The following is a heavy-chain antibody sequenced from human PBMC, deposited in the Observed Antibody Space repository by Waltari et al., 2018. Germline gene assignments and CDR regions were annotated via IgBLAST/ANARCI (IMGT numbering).Heavy chain of an antibody. CDR3: SIVGATRAPSTYYFDY. D-gene: IGHD1-26*01. CDR2: SSAYNGNT. V-gene: IGHV1-18*01. J-gene: IGHJ4*02. CDR1: GYTFPSYG. Sequence: QVQLVQSGAEVKKPGASVKVSCKASGYTFPSYGISWVRQAPGEGLEWMGGSSAYNGNTNYAQKLQGRVTMTTDTSTSTAYMELRSLRSDDTAVYYCSIVGATRAPSTYYFDYWGQGTLVTVSS.